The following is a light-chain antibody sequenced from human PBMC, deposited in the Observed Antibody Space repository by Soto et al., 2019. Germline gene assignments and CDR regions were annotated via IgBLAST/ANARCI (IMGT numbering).Light chain of an antibody. V-gene: IGKV3-20*01. CDR3: QQYGSSLFT. J-gene: IGKJ3*01. CDR1: QSVSSSY. CDR2: GAS. Sequence: EIVLTQSPGTLSLSPGERATLSCRASQSVSSSYLAWYQQKPGQAPRLLIYGASSRATGIPDRFSGSGSGTDFTLTMSRLEPQDFAVYYCQQYGSSLFTFGPGTKVYIK.